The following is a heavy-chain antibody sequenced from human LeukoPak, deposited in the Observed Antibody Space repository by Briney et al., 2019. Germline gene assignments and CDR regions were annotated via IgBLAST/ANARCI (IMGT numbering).Heavy chain of an antibody. CDR1: GYTFTSYY. CDR2: INPSGGST. V-gene: IGHV1-46*01. D-gene: IGHD3-10*01. J-gene: IGHJ4*02. Sequence: ASVKVSCKASGYTFTSYYMHWVRQAPGQGFEWMGIINPSGGSTSYAQKFQGRVTMTRDMSTSTVYMELSGLRSEDTAVYYCARGSENVGGLLWFGELLAGGLYYWGQGTLVTVSS. CDR3: ARGSENVGGLLWFGELLAGGLYY.